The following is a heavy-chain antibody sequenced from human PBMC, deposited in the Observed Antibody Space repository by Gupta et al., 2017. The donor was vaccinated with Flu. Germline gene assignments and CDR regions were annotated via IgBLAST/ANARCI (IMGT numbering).Heavy chain of an antibody. V-gene: IGHV3-53*01. J-gene: IGHJ2*01. CDR3: ARNWGQRAPSFFDL. CDR1: GFNFNTES. CDR2: MYTTGRT. Sequence: EVQVVESGGDLIRPWGYLRLCCAASGFNFNTESMTWLSQAPGKGLEWVSVMYTTGRTCHADCVKGRFTLSRDNSKNTLYLQMNSLRDEDTAVYYCARNWGQRAPSFFDLWGRGTLVTVSS. D-gene: IGHD3-16*01.